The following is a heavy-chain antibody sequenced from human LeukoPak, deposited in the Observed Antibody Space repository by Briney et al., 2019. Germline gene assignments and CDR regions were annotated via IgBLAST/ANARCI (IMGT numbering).Heavy chain of an antibody. V-gene: IGHV3-30*02. Sequence: PGGSLRLSCAASGFTFSNYGMHWVRQTAGKGLEWVAFIRHDGSSKLYADSVKGRFTISRDSSKNEMYLQMDSLRDEDTALYYCAKGYLGHCTGGTCFHFDYWRPGTLVTVSS. CDR2: IRHDGSSK. CDR3: AKGYLGHCTGGTCFHFDY. D-gene: IGHD2-15*01. CDR1: GFTFSNYG. J-gene: IGHJ4*02.